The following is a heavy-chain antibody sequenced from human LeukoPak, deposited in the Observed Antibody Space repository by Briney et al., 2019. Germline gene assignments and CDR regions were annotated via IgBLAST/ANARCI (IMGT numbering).Heavy chain of an antibody. Sequence: GGSLRLSCTTSGFFSKNYAMSWVRLAPGKGLEWVSIISATGVNTYYADSVKGRFTISRDNSKNTLYLQMNSLRAEDTAVYYCARQPAGYSYGAGAFDIWGQGTMVTVSS. D-gene: IGHD5-18*01. J-gene: IGHJ3*02. CDR1: GFFSKNYA. V-gene: IGHV3-23*01. CDR2: ISATGVNT. CDR3: ARQPAGYSYGAGAFDI.